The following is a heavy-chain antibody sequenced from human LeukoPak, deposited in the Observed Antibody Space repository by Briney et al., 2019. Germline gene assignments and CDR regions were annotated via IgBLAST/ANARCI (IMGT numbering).Heavy chain of an antibody. CDR1: GGSISSGSYY. V-gene: IGHV4-61*02. CDR2: IYTSGST. D-gene: IGHD2-8*01. J-gene: IGHJ6*03. CDR3: AREGCTNGVCFLYYYYMDV. Sequence: PSQTLSLTCTVSGGSISSGSYYWSWIRQPAGKGLGWIGRIYTSGSTNYNPSLKSRVTISVDTSKNQFSLKLSSVTAADTAVYYCAREGCTNGVCFLYYYYMDVWGKGTTVTVSS.